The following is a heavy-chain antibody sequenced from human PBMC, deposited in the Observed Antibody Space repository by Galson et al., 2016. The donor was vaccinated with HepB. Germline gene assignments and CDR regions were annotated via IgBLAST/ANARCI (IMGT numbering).Heavy chain of an antibody. D-gene: IGHD3-22*01. CDR1: GDTFGSNA. Sequence: SVKVSCKVSGDTFGSNAVNWVRQAPGQGLEWMGGIIPIFDTITYAQKFQDRVTITADKSTTTAFLDLRNLRSEDTAVYYCARGEVVVPTSDGGIAYSYYMDVWGKGTSVTVSS. CDR2: IIPIFDTI. V-gene: IGHV1-69*06. CDR3: ARGEVVVPTSDGGIAYSYYMDV. J-gene: IGHJ6*03.